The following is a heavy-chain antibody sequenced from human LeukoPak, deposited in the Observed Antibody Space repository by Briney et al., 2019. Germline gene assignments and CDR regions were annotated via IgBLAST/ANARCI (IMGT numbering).Heavy chain of an antibody. J-gene: IGHJ4*02. CDR1: EFTFSSYS. V-gene: IGHV3-7*01. CDR3: ARKRPNYFDY. CDR2: INLDGSQK. Sequence: AGGSLRLSCAASEFTFSSYSMNWVRQAPGKGPEWVANINLDGSQKYYVDSVKGRFTISRDNAENSLYLQMNSLRAEDTALYYCARKRPNYFDYWGQGTLVTVSS.